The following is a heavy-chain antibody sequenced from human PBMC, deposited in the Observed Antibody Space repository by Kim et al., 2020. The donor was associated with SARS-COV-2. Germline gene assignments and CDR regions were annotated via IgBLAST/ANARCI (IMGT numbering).Heavy chain of an antibody. CDR1: GLTFSHYW. Sequence: WGSLRLSCAASGLTFSHYWMNWVRQAPGKGLEWVANINQDGSVKRNVDSVTGRFTISRDNAKNSLYQQMNTLGAEDTALYYCTTGTTYWGQGSLVTVSS. J-gene: IGHJ4*02. CDR3: TTGTTY. CDR2: INQDGSVK. V-gene: IGHV3-7*01.